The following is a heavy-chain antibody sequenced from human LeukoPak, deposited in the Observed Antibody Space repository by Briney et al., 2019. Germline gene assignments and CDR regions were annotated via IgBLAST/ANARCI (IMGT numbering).Heavy chain of an antibody. V-gene: IGHV1-24*01. D-gene: IGHD3-16*01. CDR1: GYIFTELS. CDR2: CDPENGKT. CDR3: AIDTVYYDPPTY. J-gene: IGHJ4*01. Sequence: ASVKVSCKVSGYIFTELSMHWVRQSPGKGLEWMGGCDPENGKTVYAQNFQGRVAMTEDTSTDTAYMELTSLTSDDTAIYYCAIDTVYYDPPTYWGQGALVTVSS.